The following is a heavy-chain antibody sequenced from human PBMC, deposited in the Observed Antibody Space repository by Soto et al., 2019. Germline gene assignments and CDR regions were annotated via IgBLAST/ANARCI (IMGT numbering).Heavy chain of an antibody. CDR2: ISAYNGNT. CDR3: ARDWTPLLRFLEWPSPPGY. CDR1: GYSFTSYW. V-gene: IGHV1-18*04. J-gene: IGHJ4*02. Sequence: PVESLKISCKGSGYSFTSYWISWVRQAPGQGLEWMGWISAYNGNTNYAQKLQGRVTMTTDTSTSTAYMELRSLRSDDTAVYYCARDWTPLLRFLEWPSPPGYWGQGTLVTVSS. D-gene: IGHD3-3*01.